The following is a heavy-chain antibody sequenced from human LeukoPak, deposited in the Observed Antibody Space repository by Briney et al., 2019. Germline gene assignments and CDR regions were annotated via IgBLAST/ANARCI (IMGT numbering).Heavy chain of an antibody. Sequence: GGSLRLACVASGFTFSNNWMSWVRQAPGKGPEWVANIKQDGSEKYYVDSVKGRFTISRDNAKNSLDLQMNNLRAEDTAVYYCARGPPYDFWSGYYRGAFDIWGQGTMVTVSS. CDR1: GFTFSNNW. CDR3: ARGPPYDFWSGYYRGAFDI. CDR2: IKQDGSEK. V-gene: IGHV3-7*01. J-gene: IGHJ3*02. D-gene: IGHD3-3*01.